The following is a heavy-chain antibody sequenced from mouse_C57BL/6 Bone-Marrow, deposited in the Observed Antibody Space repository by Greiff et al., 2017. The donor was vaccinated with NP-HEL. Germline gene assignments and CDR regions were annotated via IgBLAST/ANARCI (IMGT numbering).Heavy chain of an antibody. CDR1: GYTFTDYY. V-gene: IGHV1-76*01. CDR2: IYPGSGNT. CDR3: ARDWDVAY. J-gene: IGHJ3*01. Sequence: QVQLQQSGAELVRPGASVKLSCKASGYTFTDYYINWVKQRPGQGLEWIARIYPGSGNTYYNEKFKGKATLTAEKSSSTAYMQLSSLTSEDSAVYFCARDWDVAYWGQGTLVTVSA. D-gene: IGHD4-1*01.